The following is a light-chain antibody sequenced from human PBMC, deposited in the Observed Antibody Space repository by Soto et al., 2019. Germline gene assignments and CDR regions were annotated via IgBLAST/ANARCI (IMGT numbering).Light chain of an antibody. J-gene: IGKJ1*01. CDR2: DAS. CDR3: QQRSNWPT. V-gene: IGKV3-11*01. Sequence: EIVLTHAPATLSLSPGERATLSCRASQSVSSYLAWYQQKPGQAPRLLIYDASNRATGIPARFSGSGSGTDFTLTIGSLEPEDFAVYYCQQRSNWPTFGQGTKVDIK. CDR1: QSVSSY.